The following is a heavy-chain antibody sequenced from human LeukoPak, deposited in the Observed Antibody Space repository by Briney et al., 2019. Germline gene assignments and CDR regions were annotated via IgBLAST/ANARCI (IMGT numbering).Heavy chain of an antibody. CDR1: GGSISSYY. D-gene: IGHD5-24*01. Sequence: PSETLSLTCTVAGGSISSYYWSWIRQPPGKGLEWIGYIYYSGSTNYNPSLKSRVTISIDTSKNQFSLKLNSVTAADTAVYYWARVGGEIGYNYWYFDLWGRGTPVSVSS. CDR2: IYYSGST. CDR3: ARVGGEIGYNYWYFDL. V-gene: IGHV4-59*01. J-gene: IGHJ2*01.